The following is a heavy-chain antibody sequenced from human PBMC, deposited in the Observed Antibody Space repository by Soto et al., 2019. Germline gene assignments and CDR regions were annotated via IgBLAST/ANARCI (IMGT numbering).Heavy chain of an antibody. V-gene: IGHV3-30-3*01. CDR2: ISYDGSNK. CDR1: GFTFSSYA. D-gene: IGHD3-9*01. Sequence: GGSLRLSCAASGFTFSSYAMHWVRQAPGKGLEWVAVISYDGSNKYYADSVKGRFTISRDNSKNTLYLQMNSLRAEDTAVYYCARPDVLRYFDWSLDYRAQRTPVTVSS. CDR3: ARPDVLRYFDWSLDY. J-gene: IGHJ4*02.